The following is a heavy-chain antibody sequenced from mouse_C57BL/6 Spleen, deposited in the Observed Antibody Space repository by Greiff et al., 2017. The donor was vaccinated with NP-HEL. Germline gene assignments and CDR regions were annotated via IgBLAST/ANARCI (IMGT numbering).Heavy chain of an antibody. D-gene: IGHD1-1*01. J-gene: IGHJ3*01. CDR3: ARGLLRYWFAY. CDR2: IDPSDSYT. CDR1: GYTFTSYW. V-gene: IGHV1-69*01. Sequence: QVQLQQPGAELVMPGASVKLSCKASGYTFTSYWMHWVKQRPGQGLEWIGEIDPSDSYTNYNQKFKGKSTLTVDKSSSTAYMQLSSLTSEDSAVYYCARGLLRYWFAYWGQGTLVTVSA.